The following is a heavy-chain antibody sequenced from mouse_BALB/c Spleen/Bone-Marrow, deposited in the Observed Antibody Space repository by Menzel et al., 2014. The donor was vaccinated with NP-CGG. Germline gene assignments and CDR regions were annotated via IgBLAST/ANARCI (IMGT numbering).Heavy chain of an antibody. CDR2: ISGGGSYT. D-gene: IGHD2-10*01. CDR1: GFTFSSDG. V-gene: IGHV5-9-2*01. Sequence: DVKLMESGGGLVKPGRSLKLSCAASGFTFSSDGMSCGRQTPEKRLVGVVTISGGGSYTFYPASVKGRFTVSRDNANKNLSMHKICLRFEYTTLDYCARHACYEQADVSFDYWGQGTLVTVSS. CDR3: ARHACYEQADVSFDY. J-gene: IGHJ3*01.